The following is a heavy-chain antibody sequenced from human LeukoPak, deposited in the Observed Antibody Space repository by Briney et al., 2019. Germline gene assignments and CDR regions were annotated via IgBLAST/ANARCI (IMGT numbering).Heavy chain of an antibody. Sequence: GASVKVSCKASGYTFTGYYMHWVRQAPGQGLEWMGWINPNSGGTNYAQKFQGRVTMTRDTSISTAYMELSRLRSDDTAVYYCARHGSITMVRGRLRYYYMDVWGKGTTVTISS. V-gene: IGHV1-2*02. D-gene: IGHD3-10*01. CDR3: ARHGSITMVRGRLRYYYMDV. CDR1: GYTFTGYY. J-gene: IGHJ6*03. CDR2: INPNSGGT.